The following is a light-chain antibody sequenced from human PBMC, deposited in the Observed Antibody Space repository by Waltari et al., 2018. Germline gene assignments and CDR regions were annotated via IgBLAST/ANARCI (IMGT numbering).Light chain of an antibody. CDR2: PAS. V-gene: IGKV1-39*01. J-gene: IGKJ1*01. CDR1: QSISSY. Sequence: DIQMTQSPSSLSASVGDRVTITCRTNQSISSYLSWYQLKAGKAPKLLIYPASSLQSGVPSGFSGSGSRTDFTLTINGLQPEDFATYSCQQTYSTPWTFGRGTKVEIK. CDR3: QQTYSTPWT.